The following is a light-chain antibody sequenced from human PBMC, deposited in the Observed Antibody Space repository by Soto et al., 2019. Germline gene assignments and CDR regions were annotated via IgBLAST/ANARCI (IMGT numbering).Light chain of an antibody. J-gene: IGKJ4*01. CDR2: EAS. CDR1: QSVGSN. CDR3: QQYNSWPLT. Sequence: EIVLTQSPATLSVSPGERASLSCRASQSVGSNLAWYHQKPGQAPRLLMYEASTRATGIPARFSGSGSGTEFTLTISSLQSEDFALYYCQQYNSWPLTFGGGTKVEIK. V-gene: IGKV3D-15*01.